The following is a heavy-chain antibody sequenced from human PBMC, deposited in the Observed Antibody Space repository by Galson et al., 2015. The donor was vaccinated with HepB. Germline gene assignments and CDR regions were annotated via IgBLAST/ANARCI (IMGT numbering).Heavy chain of an antibody. CDR2: IVVGSGYT. J-gene: IGHJ4*02. Sequence: SGFTFPTSDVQWVRQARGQRLEWIGWIVVGSGYTKYAQKFQERVTITRDMSTKTAYMELGSLRSEDTAVYYCAADSYYADEDFNYWGQGTLVTVSS. D-gene: IGHD3-10*01. CDR1: GFTFPTSD. CDR3: AADSYYADEDFNY. V-gene: IGHV1-58*01.